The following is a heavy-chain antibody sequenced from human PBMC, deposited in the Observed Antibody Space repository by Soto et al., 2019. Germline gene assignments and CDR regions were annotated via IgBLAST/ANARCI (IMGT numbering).Heavy chain of an antibody. Sequence: ASVKVSCKTSGYVFTSFAIHWMRQAPGQGPEWMGWINTGNGDSKYSEKFQDRVTITRDTSATTAYMELSSLRSEDTAVYYCARQGIAARVFDYWGQGTLVTVSS. CDR3: ARQGIAARVFDY. V-gene: IGHV1-3*04. D-gene: IGHD6-6*01. CDR2: INTGNGDS. J-gene: IGHJ4*02. CDR1: GYVFTSFA.